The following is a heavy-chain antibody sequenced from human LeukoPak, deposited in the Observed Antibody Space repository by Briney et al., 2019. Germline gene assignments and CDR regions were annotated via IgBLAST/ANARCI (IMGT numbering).Heavy chain of an antibody. CDR3: ARNYYDSSGAFYNWFDP. Sequence: ASVKVSCKASGYTFTSYGISWVRQAPGQGLEWMGWISAYNGNTNYAQKLQGRVTMTTDTSTSTAYMELRSLRSDDTAVYYCARNYYDSSGAFYNWFDPWGQGTLVTVSS. CDR2: ISAYNGNT. D-gene: IGHD3-22*01. CDR1: GYTFTSYG. J-gene: IGHJ5*02. V-gene: IGHV1-18*01.